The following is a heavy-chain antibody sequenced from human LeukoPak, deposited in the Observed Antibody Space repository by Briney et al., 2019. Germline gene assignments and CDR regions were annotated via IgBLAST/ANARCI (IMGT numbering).Heavy chain of an antibody. Sequence: ASVKVSCKASGYSLRTYGLSWVRQAPGQGLEWMGWSRPYNGDTNYAQKFQDRVTIITDASTSTSYMELRSLRSDDTAVYYCARDLCSTTSCQAWFDPWGQGTLVTVSS. CDR3: ARDLCSTTSCQAWFDP. J-gene: IGHJ5*02. CDR1: GYSLRTYG. D-gene: IGHD2-2*01. CDR2: SRPYNGDT. V-gene: IGHV1-18*01.